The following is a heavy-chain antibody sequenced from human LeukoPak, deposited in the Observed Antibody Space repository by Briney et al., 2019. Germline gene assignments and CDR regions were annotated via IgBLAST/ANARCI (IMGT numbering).Heavy chain of an antibody. CDR3: ARDLTVTNYYYYYMDV. J-gene: IGHJ6*03. D-gene: IGHD4-17*01. Sequence: GASVKVSCKASGYTFTGYYIHWVRQAPGQGLEWMGWINPNSGGTSYAQKFQGRVTMTKDTSISTAYMELSRLRSDDTAVYYCARDLTVTNYYYYYMDVWGKGTTVTVSS. V-gene: IGHV1-2*02. CDR2: INPNSGGT. CDR1: GYTFTGYY.